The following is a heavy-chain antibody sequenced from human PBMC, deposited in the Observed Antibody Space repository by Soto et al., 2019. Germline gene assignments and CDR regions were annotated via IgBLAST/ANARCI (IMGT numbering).Heavy chain of an antibody. D-gene: IGHD5-12*01. Sequence: GGSLRLSCAASGFTFSSYAMSWVRQAPGKGLEWVSAISGSGGSTYYADSVKGRFTISRDNSKNTLYLQMNSLRAEDTAVYYCAKASREYSGYLARWYFELWCRGTLVTVSS. V-gene: IGHV3-23*01. CDR2: ISGSGGST. CDR3: AKASREYSGYLARWYFEL. J-gene: IGHJ2*01. CDR1: GFTFSSYA.